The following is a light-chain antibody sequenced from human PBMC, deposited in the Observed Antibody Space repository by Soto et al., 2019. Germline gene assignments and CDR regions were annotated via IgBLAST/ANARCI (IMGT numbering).Light chain of an antibody. CDR3: SSYTSSSTLYV. Sequence: SVLTRPASVSGSPGQSITISCIGTSSDVGGYNYVSWYQQHPGKAPKLMIYDVSNRPSGVSNRFSGSKSGNTASLTISGLQAEDEADYYCSSYTSSSTLYVFGTGTKVTVL. CDR1: SSDVGGYNY. J-gene: IGLJ1*01. V-gene: IGLV2-14*01. CDR2: DVS.